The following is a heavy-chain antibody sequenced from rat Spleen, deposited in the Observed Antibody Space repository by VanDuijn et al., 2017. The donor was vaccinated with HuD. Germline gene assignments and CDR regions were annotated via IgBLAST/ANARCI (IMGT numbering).Heavy chain of an antibody. Sequence: EVQLVESGGGLVQPGRSLKLSCAASGFTFSNYYMAWVRQAPTKGLEWVAYISAGGDNTYYRDSVKGRFTISRDNAKSTLYLQMNSLRSEDTATYYCARFYSSYIYWGQGVMVTVSS. CDR1: GFTFSNYY. CDR3: ARFYSSYIY. CDR2: ISAGGDNT. D-gene: IGHD1-2*01. V-gene: IGHV5-25*01. J-gene: IGHJ2*01.